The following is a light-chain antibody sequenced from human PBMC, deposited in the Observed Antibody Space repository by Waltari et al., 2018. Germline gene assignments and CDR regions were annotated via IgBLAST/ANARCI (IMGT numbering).Light chain of an antibody. Sequence: EIVLTQSPGTLSLSPGERATLSCRASQSVSNNFLAWYQQKPGHAPRLLIFGASRRATGIPDRFSGSGSGTDFTLTISRLEPEDFAVYSCQQRGNWPITFGQGTRLEI. CDR3: QQRGNWPIT. J-gene: IGKJ5*01. CDR1: QSVSNNF. CDR2: GAS. V-gene: IGKV3D-20*02.